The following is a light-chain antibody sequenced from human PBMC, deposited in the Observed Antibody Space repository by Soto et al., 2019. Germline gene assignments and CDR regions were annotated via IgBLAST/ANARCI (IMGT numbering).Light chain of an antibody. CDR3: QHYYTTPYT. CDR1: QSILYSSDNRNY. Sequence: DIVMTQSPDSLAVSLGERATINCKSSQSILYSSDNRNYLVWYQQKPGQPPKLLIYSASTRESGVPDRFRGSGSGTDFTLTISSLQAEDVAVYFCQHYYTTPYTFGQGTKLEIK. V-gene: IGKV4-1*01. J-gene: IGKJ2*01. CDR2: SAS.